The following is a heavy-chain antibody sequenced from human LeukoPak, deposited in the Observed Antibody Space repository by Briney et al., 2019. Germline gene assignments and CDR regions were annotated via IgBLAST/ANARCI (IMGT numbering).Heavy chain of an antibody. CDR1: GFTFSSYG. D-gene: IGHD1-26*01. J-gene: IGHJ4*02. Sequence: GGSLRLSCAASGFTFSSYGMHWVRQAPGKGLEWVAVIWYDGSNKYYADSVKGRFTISRGNSKNTLYLQMNSLRAEDTAVYYCARGNSGSPLDYWGQGTLVTVSS. CDR2: IWYDGSNK. CDR3: ARGNSGSPLDY. V-gene: IGHV3-33*01.